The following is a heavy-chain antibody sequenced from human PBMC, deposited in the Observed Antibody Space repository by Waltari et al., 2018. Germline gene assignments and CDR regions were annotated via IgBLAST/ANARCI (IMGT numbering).Heavy chain of an antibody. V-gene: IGHV4-30-4*08. D-gene: IGHD5-12*01. Sequence: QVQLQESGPGLVKPSQTLSLICTVSGGSISSGDYYWSWIRQPPGKGLEWIGYIYRSGSAHYNPSLKSRVTISVDTSKNQFSLKLSSVTAADTAVYYCARAPSKKIVATTNNWFDPWGQGTLVTVSS. J-gene: IGHJ5*02. CDR1: GGSISSGDYY. CDR3: ARAPSKKIVATTNNWFDP. CDR2: IYRSGSA.